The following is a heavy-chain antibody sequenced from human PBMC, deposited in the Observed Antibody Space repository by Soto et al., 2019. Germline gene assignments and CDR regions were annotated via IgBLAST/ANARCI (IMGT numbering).Heavy chain of an antibody. V-gene: IGHV6-1*01. CDR3: ARGRAAGRGDWFDP. D-gene: IGHD6-13*01. CDR1: GDSVSSNSAA. Sequence: PSQTLSLTCDISGDSVSSNSAAWNWIRQSPSRGLEWLGRTYYRSKWYNDYAVSVRGRITINPDTSKNQFSLQLKSVTPDDTAVNYCARGRAAGRGDWFDPWGQGTLVTVSS. J-gene: IGHJ5*02. CDR2: TYYRSKWYN.